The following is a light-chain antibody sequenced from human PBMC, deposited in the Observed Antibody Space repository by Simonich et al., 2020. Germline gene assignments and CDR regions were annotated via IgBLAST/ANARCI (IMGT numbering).Light chain of an antibody. CDR3: QQYYSTPPT. V-gene: IGKV3-15*01. Sequence: EIVMTQSPATLSVSPGERATLSCRASQSVSSNLAWYQQKPGPAPRLLIYGASTRATGIPARFSGSGSGTEFTLTISSLQSEDFAVYYCQQYYSTPPTFGQGTKVEIK. J-gene: IGKJ1*01. CDR1: QSVSSN. CDR2: GAS.